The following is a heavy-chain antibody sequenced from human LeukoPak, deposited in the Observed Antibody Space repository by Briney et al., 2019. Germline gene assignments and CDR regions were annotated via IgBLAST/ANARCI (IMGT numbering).Heavy chain of an antibody. CDR1: GFTFSTYA. J-gene: IGHJ4*02. CDR3: TRDLTGHYSIDY. Sequence: GGSLRLSCAASGFTFSTYAIHWVRQAPGKGLEWVAFISNNGRNKDYADSVKGRFTISRDNSKNTLDLQVNSLRPDDTAVYYCTRDLTGHYSIDYWGRGTLVTVSS. CDR2: ISNNGRNK. D-gene: IGHD3-22*01. V-gene: IGHV3-30*04.